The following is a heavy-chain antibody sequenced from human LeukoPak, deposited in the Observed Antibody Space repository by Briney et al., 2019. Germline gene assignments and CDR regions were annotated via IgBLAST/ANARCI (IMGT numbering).Heavy chain of an antibody. D-gene: IGHD3-3*01. CDR2: INAGNGNT. CDR1: GYTFTSYA. CDR3: ARISAYYDFWSGYTFDY. V-gene: IGHV1-3*01. Sequence: ASVKVSCKASGYTFTSYAIHWVRQAPGQRLEWMGWINAGNGNTKYSQKFQGRVTITRDTSASTAYMELSSLRSEDTAVYYCARISAYYDFWSGYTFDYRGQGTLVTVSS. J-gene: IGHJ4*02.